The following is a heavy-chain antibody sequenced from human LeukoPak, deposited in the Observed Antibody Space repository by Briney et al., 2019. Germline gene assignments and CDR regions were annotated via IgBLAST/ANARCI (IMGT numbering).Heavy chain of an antibody. J-gene: IGHJ4*02. CDR3: ARVVLYEFDY. Sequence: GGSLRLSXAASGFTFRSYWMSWVRQAPGKGLEWVANIKQDGSEKYYVDSVKGRFTISRDNAKNSLYLQMNSLRAEDTAVYYCARVVLYEFDYWGQGTLVTVSS. D-gene: IGHD2-8*01. V-gene: IGHV3-7*01. CDR2: IKQDGSEK. CDR1: GFTFRSYW.